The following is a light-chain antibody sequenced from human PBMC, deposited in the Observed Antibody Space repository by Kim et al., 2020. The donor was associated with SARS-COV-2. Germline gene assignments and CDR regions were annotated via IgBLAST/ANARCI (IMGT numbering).Light chain of an antibody. CDR1: SLSKKY. J-gene: IGLJ2*01. Sequence: SYELTQAPSVSVSPGQTAKITCSGDSLSKKYSYWYQQKPGQAPIILIYKDTERPSGIPERFSGSRSGTTVTLSISGVQAEDEGDYYCQSADSSDTVIFGGGTQLTVL. CDR3: QSADSSDTVI. CDR2: KDT. V-gene: IGLV3-25*03.